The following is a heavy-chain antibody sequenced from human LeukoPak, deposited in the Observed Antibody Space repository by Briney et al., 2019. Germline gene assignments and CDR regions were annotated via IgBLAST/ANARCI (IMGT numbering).Heavy chain of an antibody. CDR2: ISVYNGKT. D-gene: IGHD3-10*01. CDR1: GYMFTSYA. CDR3: ARGSGSPYYYYMDV. Sequence: ASVKVSCQVSGYMFTSYAIHWVREAPGQGLEWLGWISVYNGKTDYAEGLQGRVTMTTDRSTNTAFMELRSLRSDDTAIYFCARGSGSPYYYYMDVWGKGTAVTVSS. J-gene: IGHJ6*03. V-gene: IGHV1-18*01.